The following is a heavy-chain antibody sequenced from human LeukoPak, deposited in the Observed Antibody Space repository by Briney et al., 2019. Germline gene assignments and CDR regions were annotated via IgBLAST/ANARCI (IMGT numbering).Heavy chain of an antibody. V-gene: IGHV3-7*01. Sequence: GGSLRLSCAASGFTFSSYWMSWVRQAPGKGLEWVANIKQDGSEKYYVDSVKGRFTISRDNAKNSLYLQMNSLRAEDTAVYYCARDRLPPLYGDYDAFDIWGQGTMVTVSS. CDR2: IKQDGSEK. CDR3: ARDRLPPLYGDYDAFDI. D-gene: IGHD4-17*01. CDR1: GFTFSSYW. J-gene: IGHJ3*02.